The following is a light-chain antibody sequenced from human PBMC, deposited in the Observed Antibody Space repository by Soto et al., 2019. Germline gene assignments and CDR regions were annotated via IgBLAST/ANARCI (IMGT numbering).Light chain of an antibody. J-gene: IGKJ2*01. Sequence: EIVLTQSPGTLSLSPGERATLSCRASQRISSTYLAWYQQKHGQAPRLLIYGASSRPTGIPDRFSGSGSGTDFALTISRLEPEDSAVYYCQQYGSSPYTFGQGTKLEIK. V-gene: IGKV3-20*01. CDR2: GAS. CDR3: QQYGSSPYT. CDR1: QRISSTY.